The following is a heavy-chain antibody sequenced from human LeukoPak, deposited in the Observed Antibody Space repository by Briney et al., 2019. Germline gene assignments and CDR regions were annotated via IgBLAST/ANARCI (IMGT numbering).Heavy chain of an antibody. J-gene: IGHJ4*02. D-gene: IGHD3-22*01. Sequence: GGSLRLSCAASGFTFSSYSMNWVRQAPGKGLEWVSSISSSSSYIYYADSVKDRFTISRDNAENSLYLQMNSLRAEDTAVYYCARGDLYYYDSSGGDYWGQGTLVTVSS. V-gene: IGHV3-21*01. CDR2: ISSSSSYI. CDR3: ARGDLYYYDSSGGDY. CDR1: GFTFSSYS.